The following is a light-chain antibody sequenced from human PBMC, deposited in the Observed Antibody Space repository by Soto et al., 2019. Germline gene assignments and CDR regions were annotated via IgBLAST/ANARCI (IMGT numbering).Light chain of an antibody. V-gene: IGKV3-15*01. CDR2: GAS. CDR3: QQYNDWPPKRT. Sequence: EVVMTQSPVTLSVSPGERATLSCRASQRITTNLAWYQQKPGQAPRLLIYGASTRATGVPAMFSGSRSGTQFTLTINSLQSEDFAVYYCQQYNDWPPKRTFGQGTRVDFK. CDR1: QRITTN. J-gene: IGKJ1*01.